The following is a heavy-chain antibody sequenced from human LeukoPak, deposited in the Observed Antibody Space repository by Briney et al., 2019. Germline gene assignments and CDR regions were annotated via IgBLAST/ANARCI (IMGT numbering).Heavy chain of an antibody. Sequence: GGSLRLSCVASRFTFSSYSMTWVRRAPGTGLEWVSSISFGGGHFFYPDSVKGRFTIFRDDSKNSLYLEMNSLRAEDTAVYFCARIVLTPPYGMDVWGQGTTVTVSS. CDR2: ISFGGGHF. V-gene: IGHV3-21*01. CDR1: RFTFSSYS. J-gene: IGHJ6*02. D-gene: IGHD2/OR15-2a*01. CDR3: ARIVLTPPYGMDV.